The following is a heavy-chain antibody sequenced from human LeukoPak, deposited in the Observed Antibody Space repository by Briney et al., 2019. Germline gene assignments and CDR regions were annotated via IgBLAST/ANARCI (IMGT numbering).Heavy chain of an antibody. V-gene: IGHV3-33*01. CDR2: IWHDGSNK. CDR3: AGSYYNVFDY. CDR1: GFTFSNYG. D-gene: IGHD3-10*01. Sequence: SGGSLRLSCAASGFTFSNYGMHWGRQAPRTGREWVALIWHDGSNKYYADSVKGRFTISRDNSKNTLYLQMNSLRAEDTVVYYGAGSYYNVFDYWGQGGLVSVSS. J-gene: IGHJ4*02.